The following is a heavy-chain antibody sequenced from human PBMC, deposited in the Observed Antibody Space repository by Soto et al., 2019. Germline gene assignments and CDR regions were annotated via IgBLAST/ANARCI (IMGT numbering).Heavy chain of an antibody. J-gene: IGHJ5*02. D-gene: IGHD5-12*01. V-gene: IGHV3-23*01. CDR1: GFTFSSYA. CDR3: AKDRSKRWLQPSNWFEP. Sequence: PGGSLRLSCAASGFTFSSYAMSWVRQAPGKGLEWVSAISGSGGSTYYADSVKGRFTISRDNSKNTLYLQMNSLRAEDTAVYYCAKDRSKRWLQPSNWFEPWGQGTLVTVSS. CDR2: ISGSGGST.